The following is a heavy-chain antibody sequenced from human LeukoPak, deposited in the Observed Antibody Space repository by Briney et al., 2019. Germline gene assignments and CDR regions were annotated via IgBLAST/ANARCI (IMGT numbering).Heavy chain of an antibody. V-gene: IGHV3-30*14. D-gene: IGHD5-12*01. Sequence: GGSLRLSCATSGFTFSRYAMHWVRQAPGKGLEWVALISYDANIGSNKYYADSVMGRFTISRDNSKNTLYLQMNSLRAEDTAVYYCARVERIVATSNWFDPWGQGTLVTVSS. CDR1: GFTFSRYA. CDR2: ISYDANIGSNK. CDR3: ARVERIVATSNWFDP. J-gene: IGHJ5*02.